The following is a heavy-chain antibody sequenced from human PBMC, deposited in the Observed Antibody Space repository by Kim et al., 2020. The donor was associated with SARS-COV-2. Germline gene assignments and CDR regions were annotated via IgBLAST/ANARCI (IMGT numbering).Heavy chain of an antibody. CDR3: AKDGFSTFGVVPFDS. J-gene: IGHJ4*02. D-gene: IGHD3-3*01. V-gene: IGHV3-23*01. CDR2: VRGGAENT. Sequence: GGSLRLSCVTSGFTLSDYAMSWVRLAPGKGLEWVSAVRGGAENTYYADSVKGRFTIARDNSNNTMYLQMNSLRAEDTARYYCAKDGFSTFGVVPFDSWGQGTLVTVSS. CDR1: GFTLSDYA.